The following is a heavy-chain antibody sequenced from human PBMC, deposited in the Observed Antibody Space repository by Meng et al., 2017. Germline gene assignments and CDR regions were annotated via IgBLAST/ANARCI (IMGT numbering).Heavy chain of an antibody. D-gene: IGHD3-10*01. CDR1: GYTFTSYY. J-gene: IGHJ4*02. CDR2: INPSGGST. CDR3: ARVGYYGSGSYYVIGY. V-gene: IGHV1-46*01. Sequence: ASVKVSCKASGYTFTSYYMHWVRQAPGQGLEWMGIINPSGGSTSYAQKFQGRVTMTRDTSTSTVYMELSSLRSEDTAVYYCARVGYYGSGSYYVIGYWGQGTLVTVSS.